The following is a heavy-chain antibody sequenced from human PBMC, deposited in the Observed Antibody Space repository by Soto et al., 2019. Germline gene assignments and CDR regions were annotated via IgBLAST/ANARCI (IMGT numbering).Heavy chain of an antibody. CDR3: ARDPNIVVVVAARGFDP. D-gene: IGHD2-15*01. J-gene: IGHJ5*02. Sequence: PSETLSLTCAVYGGSFSGYYWSWIRQPPGKGLGWIGEINHSGSTNYNPSLKSRVTISVDTSKNQFSLKLSSVTAADTAVYYCARDPNIVVVVAARGFDPWGQGTLVTVSS. V-gene: IGHV4-34*01. CDR1: GGSFSGYY. CDR2: INHSGST.